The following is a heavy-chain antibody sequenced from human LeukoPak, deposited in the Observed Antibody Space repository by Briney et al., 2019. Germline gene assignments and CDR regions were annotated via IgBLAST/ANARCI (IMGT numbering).Heavy chain of an antibody. CDR2: ISGGGGST. D-gene: IGHD6-19*01. J-gene: IGHJ4*02. CDR1: GLTFSTYA. Sequence: GGSLRLSCAASGLTFSTYAMNWVRQAPGKGLEWVSGISGGGGSTYYADSVKGRFTISRDNSKNTLYLQMNSLRAEDTAIYYCAKNRQYSSPLGDYFDDWGQGTLVTVSS. V-gene: IGHV3-23*01. CDR3: AKNRQYSSPLGDYFDD.